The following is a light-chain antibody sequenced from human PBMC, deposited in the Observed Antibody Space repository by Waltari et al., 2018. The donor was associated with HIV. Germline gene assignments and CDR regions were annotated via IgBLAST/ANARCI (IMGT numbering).Light chain of an antibody. V-gene: IGLV1-40*01. Sequence: QSVLTQPPSVSGAPGQRVTTSCTGRSSNIGAGFDEHWYQQLPGTAPKLLLYGNTNRPSGVPDRFSGSKSGTSASLAITGLQAEDEADYYCQSYDSSLSGLLFGGGTKLTVL. J-gene: IGLJ2*01. CDR3: QSYDSSLSGLL. CDR2: GNT. CDR1: SSNIGAGFD.